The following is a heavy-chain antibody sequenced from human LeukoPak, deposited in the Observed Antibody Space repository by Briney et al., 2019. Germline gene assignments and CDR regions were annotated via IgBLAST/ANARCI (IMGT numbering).Heavy chain of an antibody. Sequence: GGSLRLSCAASGFTFSSYGMHWVRQAPGKGLEWVAVIWYDGSNKYYADSVKGRFTISRDNSKNTLYLQMNSLRAEDTAVYYCAREGDDYGVAGRYFGYWGQGTLVTVSS. CDR3: AREGDDYGVAGRYFGY. CDR1: GFTFSSYG. V-gene: IGHV3-33*01. CDR2: IWYDGSNK. D-gene: IGHD4-17*01. J-gene: IGHJ4*02.